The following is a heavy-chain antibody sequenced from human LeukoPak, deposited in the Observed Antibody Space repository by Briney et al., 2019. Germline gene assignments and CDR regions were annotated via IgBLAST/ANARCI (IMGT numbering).Heavy chain of an antibody. CDR2: ISCSSSYT. V-gene: IGHV3-11*06. CDR1: GFTISDYY. D-gene: IGHD1-26*01. CDR3: ARGVGARTPDAFDI. Sequence: GGSLRLSCAASGFTISDYYMSWIRQAPGKGLEWVSYISCSSSYTNYADSVKGRFTISRDNAKNSLYLQMNSLRAEDTAVYYCARGVGARTPDAFDIWGQGTMVTVSS. J-gene: IGHJ3*02.